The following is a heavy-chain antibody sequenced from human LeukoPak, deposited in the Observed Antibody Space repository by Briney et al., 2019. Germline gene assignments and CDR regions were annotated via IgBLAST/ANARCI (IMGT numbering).Heavy chain of an antibody. J-gene: IGHJ6*03. V-gene: IGHV4-59*11. D-gene: IGHD2-15*01. CDR1: GGSTSSHY. CDR2: IYYSGST. Sequence: SETLSLTCTVSGGSTSSHYWSWIRQPPGKGLEWIGYIYYSGSTNYNPSLKSRVTISVDTSKNQFSLKLSSVTAADTAVYYCARRGQSGGYYYYYYMDVWGKGTTVTVSS. CDR3: ARRGQSGGYYYYYYMDV.